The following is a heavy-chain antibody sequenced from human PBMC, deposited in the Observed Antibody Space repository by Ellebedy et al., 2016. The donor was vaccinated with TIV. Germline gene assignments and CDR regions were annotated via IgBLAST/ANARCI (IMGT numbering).Heavy chain of an antibody. J-gene: IGHJ4*02. CDR2: ISGSGGST. Sequence: GESLKISCAASGFTFSSYAMSWVRQAPGKGLEWVSAISGSGGSTYYADSVKGRFTISRDNSKNTLYLQMNSLRAEDTAVYYCAKEAVVVGRNYWGQGTLVTVSS. V-gene: IGHV3-23*01. CDR1: GFTFSSYA. D-gene: IGHD3-22*01. CDR3: AKEAVVVGRNY.